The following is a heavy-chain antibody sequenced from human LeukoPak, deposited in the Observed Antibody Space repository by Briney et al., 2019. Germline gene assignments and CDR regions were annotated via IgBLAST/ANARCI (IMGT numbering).Heavy chain of an antibody. D-gene: IGHD6-13*01. Sequence: ASVKVSCTASGYTFTSYYMHWVRQAPGQGLEWIGIINPSGGSTSYAQKFQGRVTMTRDTSTSTVYMELSSLRSEDTAVYYCARDGEAAAAGIDYWGQGTLVTVSS. V-gene: IGHV1-46*01. CDR3: ARDGEAAAAGIDY. CDR1: GYTFTSYY. J-gene: IGHJ4*02. CDR2: INPSGGST.